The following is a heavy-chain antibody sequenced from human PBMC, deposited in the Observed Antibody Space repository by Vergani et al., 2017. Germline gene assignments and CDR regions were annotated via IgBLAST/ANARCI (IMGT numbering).Heavy chain of an antibody. D-gene: IGHD5-12*01. CDR3: ARDEAFSDYDPQEGFDYYYGMDV. CDR2: IIPIFGTA. Sequence: QVQLVQSGAEVKKPGSSVKVSCKASGGTFSSYAISWVRQAPGQGLEWMGGIIPIFGTANYAQKFQGRVTITADESTSTAYMELSSLRSEDTAVYYCARDEAFSDYDPQEGFDYYYGMDVWGQGTTVTVSS. J-gene: IGHJ6*02. CDR1: GGTFSSYA. V-gene: IGHV1-69*01.